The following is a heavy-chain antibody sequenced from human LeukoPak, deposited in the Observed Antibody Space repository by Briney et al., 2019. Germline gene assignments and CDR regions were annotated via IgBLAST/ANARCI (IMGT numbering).Heavy chain of an antibody. CDR3: ARRTRDCGSISCYHDY. CDR2: IYHTGST. V-gene: IGHV4-38-2*02. J-gene: IGHJ4*02. Sequence: SDTLSLTCTVSGYSISSGYYWGWIRQPQGKGLDWIGSIYHTGSTYYIPSLKSRVTISVDTSKNQFSLKLNSVTAADTAVYYCARRTRDCGSISCYHDYWGQGTLVTVSS. D-gene: IGHD2-2*01. CDR1: GYSISSGYY.